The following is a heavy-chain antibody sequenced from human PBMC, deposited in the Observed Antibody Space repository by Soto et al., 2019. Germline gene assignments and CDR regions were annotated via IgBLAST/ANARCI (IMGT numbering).Heavy chain of an antibody. CDR1: GGSFSGYY. D-gene: IGHD3-10*01. CDR3: ARGFTMVRGVRYYYYYYMDV. Sequence: SETLSLTCAVYGGSFSGYYWSLLRQPPGKGLEWIGEINHSGSTNYNPSLKSRVTISVDTSKNQFSLKLSSVAAADTAVYYCARGFTMVRGVRYYYYYYMDVWGKGTTVTVSS. CDR2: INHSGST. V-gene: IGHV4-34*01. J-gene: IGHJ6*03.